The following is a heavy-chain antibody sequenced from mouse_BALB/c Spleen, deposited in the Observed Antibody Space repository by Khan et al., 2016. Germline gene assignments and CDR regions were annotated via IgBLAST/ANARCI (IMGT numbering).Heavy chain of an antibody. CDR3: ARGYFDV. V-gene: IGHV3-2*02. CDR1: DYSITSDYA. Sequence: EVQLQESGPGLVKPSQSLSLTCTVTDYSITSDYAWNWIRQFPGNKLEWMGYISYSGSTSYNPSLKSRISITRDTSKNQFFLQLNSVTTEDTATYYCARGYFDVWGAGTTVTVSS. CDR2: ISYSGST. J-gene: IGHJ1*01.